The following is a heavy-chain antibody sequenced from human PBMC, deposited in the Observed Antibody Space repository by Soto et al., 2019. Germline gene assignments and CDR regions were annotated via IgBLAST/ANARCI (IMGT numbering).Heavy chain of an antibody. CDR3: AKDHDIVVVPAAMRGGYFDY. D-gene: IGHD2-2*01. J-gene: IGHJ4*02. V-gene: IGHV3-23*01. CDR1: GFTFSSYA. Sequence: EVQLLESGGGLVQPGGSLRLSCAASGFTFSSYAMRWVRQATGQGLEWGSAISGSGGSTYYADSVKGRFTISRDHSKNTRYLQRNSLRAEDTAVDYCAKDHDIVVVPAAMRGGYFDYWCQGSMVTVSS. CDR2: ISGSGGST.